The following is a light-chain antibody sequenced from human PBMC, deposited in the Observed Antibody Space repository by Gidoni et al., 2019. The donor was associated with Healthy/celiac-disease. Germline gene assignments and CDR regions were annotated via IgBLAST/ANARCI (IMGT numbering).Light chain of an antibody. V-gene: IGLV1-44*01. CDR1: SSNIGSNT. J-gene: IGLJ1*01. Sequence: QSVLTQPPSASGTPGQRVTISCSGSSSNIGSNTVNWYQPLPGTAPQLLIYSNNQRPSGVPDRFSGSKSGTSASLAISGLQSEDEADYYCAAWDDSLNGLYVFGTGTKVTVL. CDR3: AAWDDSLNGLYV. CDR2: SNN.